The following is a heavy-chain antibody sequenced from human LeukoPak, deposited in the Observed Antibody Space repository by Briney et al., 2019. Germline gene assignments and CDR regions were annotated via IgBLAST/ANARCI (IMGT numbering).Heavy chain of an antibody. CDR1: GFTFSNAW. Sequence: GGSLRLSCAAAGFTFSNAWMSWVRQAPGKGLEWVGRIKTKTDGGTTDYAAPVKGRFNISRDDSKNTLYLQMNSLKTEDTAMYYCTTESSTSLKYWGQGTLVTVSS. J-gene: IGHJ4*02. D-gene: IGHD2-2*01. CDR3: TTESSTSLKY. CDR2: IKTKTDGGTT. V-gene: IGHV3-15*01.